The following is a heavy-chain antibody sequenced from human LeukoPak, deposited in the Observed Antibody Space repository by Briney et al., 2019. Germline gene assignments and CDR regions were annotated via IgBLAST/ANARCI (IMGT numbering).Heavy chain of an antibody. D-gene: IGHD3-22*01. J-gene: IGHJ4*02. CDR1: GFTFDDYA. V-gene: IGHV3-9*01. CDR3: AKEMYYYDSSGFRPPFDY. CDR2: ISWNSGSI. Sequence: GRSLRLSCAASGFTFDDYAMHWVRQAPGKGLEWVSGISWNSGSIGYADSVKGRFTISRGNAKNSLYLQMNSLRAEDTALYYCAKEMYYYDSSGFRPPFDYWGQGTLVTVSS.